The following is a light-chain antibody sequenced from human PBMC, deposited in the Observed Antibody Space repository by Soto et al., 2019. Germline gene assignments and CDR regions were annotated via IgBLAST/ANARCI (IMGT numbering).Light chain of an antibody. CDR1: QSVSSW. Sequence: DIQMTQSPSTLSASVGDRVIITCRASQSVSSWLAWYQQKAGKAPKLLIYKASTLERGVPSRFSGRGSGTEFTLTISSLQPDDFVTYYCQQYCTYSRTFGQGTKV. V-gene: IGKV1-5*03. CDR3: QQYCTYSRT. J-gene: IGKJ1*01. CDR2: KAS.